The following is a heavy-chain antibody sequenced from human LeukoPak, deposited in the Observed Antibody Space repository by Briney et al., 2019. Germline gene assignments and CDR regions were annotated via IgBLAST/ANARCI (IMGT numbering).Heavy chain of an antibody. V-gene: IGHV3-23*01. Sequence: PGGSLRLSCAASGFSFSSYAMTWVRQAPGKGLEWVSTITGTTALTYYADSVKGRFTISVDNSKNTLYLQMNSLRAEDTAMYYCAEDKPLRFVVTMGASDSWGQGTMVSVSS. CDR3: AEDKPLRFVVTMGASDS. CDR2: ITGTTALT. CDR1: GFSFSSYA. D-gene: IGHD3-16*02. J-gene: IGHJ3*02.